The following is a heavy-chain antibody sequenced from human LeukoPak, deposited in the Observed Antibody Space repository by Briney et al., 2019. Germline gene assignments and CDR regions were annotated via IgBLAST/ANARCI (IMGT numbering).Heavy chain of an antibody. Sequence: ASVKVSCKASGFTFSNSAIQAVRQATGQGLECMGWMNPNSGNTGSAQKFQGGVTMTRNTSISTAYMELSSLRSEDTAVYYCARGLGYSRYYSDYWGQGTLVTVSS. CDR3: ARGLGYSRYYSDY. CDR2: MNPNSGNT. J-gene: IGHJ4*02. CDR1: GFTFSNSA. V-gene: IGHV1-8*01. D-gene: IGHD1-1*01.